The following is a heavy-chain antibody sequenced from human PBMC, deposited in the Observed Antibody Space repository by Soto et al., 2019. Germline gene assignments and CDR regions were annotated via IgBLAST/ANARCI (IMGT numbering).Heavy chain of an antibody. V-gene: IGHV1-69*13. Sequence: SVKVSCKASGGTFSSYAISWVRQAPGQGLEWMGGIIPIFGTANYAQKFQGRVTITADESTSTAYMELSSLRSEDTAVYYCARDLYGEGYYYYYGMDFWGPGTTVTVSS. CDR2: IIPIFGTA. CDR3: ARDLYGEGYYYYYGMDF. J-gene: IGHJ6*02. CDR1: GGTFSSYA. D-gene: IGHD4-17*01.